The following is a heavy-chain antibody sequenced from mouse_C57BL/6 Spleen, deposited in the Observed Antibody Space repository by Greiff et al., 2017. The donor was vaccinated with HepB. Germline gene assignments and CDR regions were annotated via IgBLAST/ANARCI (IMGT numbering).Heavy chain of an antibody. J-gene: IGHJ4*01. D-gene: IGHD2-5*01. V-gene: IGHV1-20*01. CDR3: ARGSNYEAMDY. Sequence: VQLQQSGPELVKPGDSVKISCKASGYSFTGYFMNWVMQSHGKSLEWIGRINPYNGDTFYNQKFKGKATLTVDKSSSTAHMELRSLTSEDSAVYYCARGSNYEAMDYWGQGTSVTVSS. CDR2: INPYNGDT. CDR1: GYSFTGYF.